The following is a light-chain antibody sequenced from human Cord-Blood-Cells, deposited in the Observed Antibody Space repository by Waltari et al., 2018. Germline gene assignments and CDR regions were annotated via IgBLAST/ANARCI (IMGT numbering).Light chain of an antibody. V-gene: IGKV1-5*03. J-gene: IGKJ1*01. CDR1: QSICSW. Sequence: DIQMTQSPSTLSASVGDRVTITCRASQSICSWLAWYQQKPGKAPKLLIYKASSLESGVPSRFSGSGSGTEFTLTISSLQPDDFATYYCQQYNSYSLWTFGQGTKVEIK. CDR3: QQYNSYSLWT. CDR2: KAS.